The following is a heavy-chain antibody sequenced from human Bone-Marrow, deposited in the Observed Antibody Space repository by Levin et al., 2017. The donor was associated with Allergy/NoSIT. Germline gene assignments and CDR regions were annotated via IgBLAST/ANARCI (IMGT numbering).Heavy chain of an antibody. V-gene: IGHV3-33*06. CDR2: IWYDGSNK. D-gene: IGHD2-15*01. CDR1: GFTFRDSG. CDR3: AKERRGGSYYFDY. J-gene: IGHJ4*02. Sequence: GGSLRLSCAASGFTFRDSGMHWVRQAPGKGLEWVAVIWYDGSNKYYGDSVKGRFTISRDNSKSTLYLQLNSLRAEDTAMYYCAKERRGGSYYFDYWGLGALVTVSS.